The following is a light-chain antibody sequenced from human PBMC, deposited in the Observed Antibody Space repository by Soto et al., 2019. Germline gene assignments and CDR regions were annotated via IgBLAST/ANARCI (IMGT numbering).Light chain of an antibody. Sequence: QSALTQPPSASGSPGQSVTISCTGTSSDVGGYNYVSWYQQHPGKAPKLMIYEVTKRPSGVPDRFSGSKSGNTASLTVSGLQAEDEAVYFCQSYDRDLTGWAFGGGTKLTVL. CDR3: QSYDRDLTGWA. CDR2: EVT. J-gene: IGLJ3*02. V-gene: IGLV2-8*01. CDR1: SSDVGGYNY.